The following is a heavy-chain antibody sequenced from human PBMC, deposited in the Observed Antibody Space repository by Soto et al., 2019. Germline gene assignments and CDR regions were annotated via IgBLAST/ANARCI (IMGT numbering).Heavy chain of an antibody. CDR1: GFTFSSYA. J-gene: IGHJ5*02. Sequence: QVQLVESGGGVVQPGRSLRLSCAASGFTFSSYAMHWVRQAPGKGLEWVAVISYDGSNKYYADSVKGRFTIPRENSKNTLYLQMNSVRAGDTAGYYGARDVGDPTWGKGTLVTVSS. CDR3: ARDVGDPT. CDR2: ISYDGSNK. D-gene: IGHD2-21*02. V-gene: IGHV3-30-3*01.